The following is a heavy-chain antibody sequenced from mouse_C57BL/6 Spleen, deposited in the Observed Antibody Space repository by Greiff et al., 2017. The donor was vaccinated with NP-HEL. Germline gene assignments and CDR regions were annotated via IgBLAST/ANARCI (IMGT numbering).Heavy chain of an antibody. J-gene: IGHJ3*01. D-gene: IGHD2-5*01. CDR1: GFNIKDYY. V-gene: IGHV14-1*01. Sequence: EVQLQQSGAELVRPGASVKLSCTASGFNIKDYYMHWVKQRPEQGLEWIGRIDPEDGDTEYAPKFQGKATMTADTSSNTAYLQLSSLTSEDTAVYYCTTYYYSNSWFAYWGQGTLVTVSA. CDR3: TTYYYSNSWFAY. CDR2: IDPEDGDT.